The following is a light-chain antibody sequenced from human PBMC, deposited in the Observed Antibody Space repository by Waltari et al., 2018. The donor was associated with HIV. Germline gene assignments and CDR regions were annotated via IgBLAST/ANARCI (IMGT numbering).Light chain of an antibody. CDR1: QSVLYSSNNKNY. J-gene: IGKJ2*03. Sequence: DIVMTQSPDSLAVSLGERATINCKSSQSVLYSSNNKNYLAWYQQKPGQPPKLLIYWASSRESGVPYRFSGSGSGTDFTLTISSLQAEDVAVYYCQQYYSTPYSFGQGTKLEIK. CDR2: WAS. CDR3: QQYYSTPYS. V-gene: IGKV4-1*01.